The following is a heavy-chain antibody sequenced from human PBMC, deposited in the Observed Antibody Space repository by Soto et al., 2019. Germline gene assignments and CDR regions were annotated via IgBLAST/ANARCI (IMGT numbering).Heavy chain of an antibody. J-gene: IGHJ4*02. CDR3: ARGDCSGGSCYSGLYY. V-gene: IGHV1-8*01. CDR1: GYTFTSYD. CDR2: MNPNSGNT. D-gene: IGHD2-15*01. Sequence: ASVKVSCKASGYTFTSYDINWVRQSTGQGLEWMGWMNPNSGNTSYAQKFQGRVTMTRNTSRSTAYMELSSLRSDDTAVYYCARGDCSGGSCYSGLYYWGQGTLVTVSS.